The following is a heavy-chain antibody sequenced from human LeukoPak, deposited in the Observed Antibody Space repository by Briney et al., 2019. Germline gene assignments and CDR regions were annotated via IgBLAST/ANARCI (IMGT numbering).Heavy chain of an antibody. CDR2: IYTSGST. J-gene: IGHJ5*02. Sequence: SETLSLTCTVSGGSISSGSYYWSWIRQPAGKGLEWIGRIYTSGSTNYNPSLKSRVTISVDTSKNQFSLKLSSVTAADTAVYYCARSPLVVPAASFDPWGQGTLVTVSS. D-gene: IGHD2-2*01. CDR1: GGSISSGSYY. CDR3: ARSPLVVPAASFDP. V-gene: IGHV4-61*02.